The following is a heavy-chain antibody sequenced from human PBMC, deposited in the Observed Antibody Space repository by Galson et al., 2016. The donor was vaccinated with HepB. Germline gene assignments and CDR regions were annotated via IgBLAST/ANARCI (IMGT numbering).Heavy chain of an antibody. V-gene: IGHV4-59*01. CDR2: YHSSGST. Sequence: SETLSLTCSVSGGLISTYYWSWIRQSPGKGLEWIGYYHSSGSTDYNPSLRSRVTISVDTPKNQISLRLNSVRAADTAVYYCARDRDHTHGRVVAYWGQGTVVIVSS. J-gene: IGHJ4*02. CDR3: ARDRDHTHGRVVAY. CDR1: GGLISTYY. D-gene: IGHD2-15*01.